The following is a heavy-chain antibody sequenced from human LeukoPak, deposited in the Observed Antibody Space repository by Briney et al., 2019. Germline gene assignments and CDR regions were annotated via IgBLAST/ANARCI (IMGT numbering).Heavy chain of an antibody. CDR3: ATSSGWYPKYFGY. V-gene: IGHV3-23*01. Sequence: GGSLRLSCAASGFTFSTYPMSWVRQAPGKGLEWVSSITAGTSDTIYAASVKGRFAISRDNSKNTLSLQMNSLRAEDTALYYCATSSGWYPKYFGYWGQGILVSVSS. J-gene: IGHJ4*02. CDR1: GFTFSTYP. D-gene: IGHD6-19*01. CDR2: ITAGTSDT.